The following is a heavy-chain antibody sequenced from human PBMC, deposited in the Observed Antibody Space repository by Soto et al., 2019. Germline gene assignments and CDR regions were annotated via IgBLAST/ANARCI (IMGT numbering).Heavy chain of an antibody. D-gene: IGHD3-22*01. J-gene: IGHJ4*02. CDR2: IYYSGSP. Sequence: SETLSLTCTVSGGSISSGDYYWSWIRQPPGKGLEWIGYIYYSGSPYYNPSLKSRVTISVDTSKNQFSLKLSSVTAADTAVYYCARDFFSSSGFDYWGQGTLVTVSS. V-gene: IGHV4-30-4*01. CDR3: ARDFFSSSGFDY. CDR1: GGSISSGDYY.